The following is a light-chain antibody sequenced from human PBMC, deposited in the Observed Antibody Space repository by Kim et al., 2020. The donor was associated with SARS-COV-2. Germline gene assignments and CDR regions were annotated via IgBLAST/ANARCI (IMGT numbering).Light chain of an antibody. Sequence: GDRVTITCRASQSISNWLAWYQQKPGEAPRLLIYDASSLEFGVPSRLSGSGAGTEFTLTISSLQHEDFATYYCQQYNTYPLTFGGGTKVDIK. V-gene: IGKV1-5*01. CDR3: QQYNTYPLT. CDR1: QSISNW. CDR2: DAS. J-gene: IGKJ4*01.